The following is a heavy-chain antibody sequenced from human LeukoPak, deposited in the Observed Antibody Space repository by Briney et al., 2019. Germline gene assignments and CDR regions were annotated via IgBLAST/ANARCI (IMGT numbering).Heavy chain of an antibody. V-gene: IGHV3-66*01. D-gene: IGHD6-6*01. CDR1: GFTVSNNY. CDR3: ARGEGGGSSRRYLDF. J-gene: IGHJ4*02. Sequence: GGSLRLSCAASGFTVSNNYMNWVRQAPGKGLEWVSVINTGGNTYYADSVKGRFDISRDASRNTVYLQINSLRVEDTAVYYCARGEGGGSSRRYLDFWGQGTLVTVSS. CDR2: INTGGNT.